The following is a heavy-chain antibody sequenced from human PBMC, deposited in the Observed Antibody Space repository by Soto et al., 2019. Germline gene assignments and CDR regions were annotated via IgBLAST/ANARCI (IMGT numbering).Heavy chain of an antibody. CDR2: ISWNSGSI. V-gene: IGHV3-9*01. CDR3: AKDRGAGFGEVTSTGY. D-gene: IGHD3-10*01. CDR1: GFTFDDYA. J-gene: IGHJ4*02. Sequence: EVQLVESGGGLVQPGRSLRLSCAASGFTFDDYAMHWVRQAPGKGLEWVSGISWNSGSIGYADSVKGRFTISRDNAKNSLHLQMNSLRAEDTALYYCAKDRGAGFGEVTSTGYWGQGTLVTVSS.